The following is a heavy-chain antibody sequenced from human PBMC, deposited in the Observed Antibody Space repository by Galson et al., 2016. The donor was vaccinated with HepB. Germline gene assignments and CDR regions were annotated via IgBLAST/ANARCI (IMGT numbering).Heavy chain of an antibody. D-gene: IGHD3-10*01. J-gene: IGHJ6*02. CDR3: ARNRGAISLKGYVIDV. V-gene: IGHV1-46*01. CDR1: GYTFINYY. Sequence: SVKVSCKASGYTFINYYMHWVRQAPGQGLEWMGIGNPRTGSTSYAQKFQDRVTVTRDTSTSTVYMELSSLRSEDTAVYYCARNRGAISLKGYVIDVWGQGTTVTVSS. CDR2: GNPRTGST.